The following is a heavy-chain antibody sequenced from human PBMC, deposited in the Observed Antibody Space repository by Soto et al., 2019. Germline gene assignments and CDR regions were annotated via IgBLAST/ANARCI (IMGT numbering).Heavy chain of an antibody. Sequence: SETLSLTCAVYGGSFSGYYWSWIRQPPGKGLEWIGEINHSGSTNYNPSLKSRVTISVDTSKNQFSLKLSSVTAADTAVYYCARGLIVVVVAATLSGEDGMDVWGQGTTVTVSS. D-gene: IGHD2-15*01. CDR2: INHSGST. J-gene: IGHJ6*02. V-gene: IGHV4-34*01. CDR3: ARGLIVVVVAATLSGEDGMDV. CDR1: GGSFSGYY.